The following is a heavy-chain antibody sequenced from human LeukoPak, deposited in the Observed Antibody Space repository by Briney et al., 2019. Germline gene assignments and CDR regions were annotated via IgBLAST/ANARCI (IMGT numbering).Heavy chain of an antibody. Sequence: GGSLRLSCAASGFTFSSYAMSWVRQAPGKGLEWVSAISGSGGSTYYADSVKGRFTISRDNSKNTLYLQMNSLRAEDTAVYYCASHNGIFGVVIGRGITGTNQATPLAWGQGTLVTVSS. CDR2: ISGSGGST. V-gene: IGHV3-23*01. D-gene: IGHD3-3*01. CDR1: GFTFSSYA. J-gene: IGHJ5*02. CDR3: ASHNGIFGVVIGRGITGTNQATPLA.